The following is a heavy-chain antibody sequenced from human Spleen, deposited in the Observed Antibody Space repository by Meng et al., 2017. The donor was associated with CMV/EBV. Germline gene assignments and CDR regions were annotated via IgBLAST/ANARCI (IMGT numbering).Heavy chain of an antibody. CDR1: GYTFTSYG. CDR3: ARIDGMDV. V-gene: IGHV1-18*01. CDR2: ISAYTGNT. J-gene: IGHJ6*02. Sequence: KVACKAAGYTFTSYGSSWVRQAAGQGLEWMGWISAYTGNTNYAQKLQGRVTMTTDTSTSTAYMELRSLRSDDTAVYYCARIDGMDVWGQGTTVTVSS.